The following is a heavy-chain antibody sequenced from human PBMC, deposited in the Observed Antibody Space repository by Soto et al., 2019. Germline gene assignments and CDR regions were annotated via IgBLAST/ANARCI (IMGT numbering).Heavy chain of an antibody. CDR1: GFAFSSHP. J-gene: IGHJ3*02. CDR2: ISDGGDLT. V-gene: IGHV3-23*01. CDR3: ARRVIGSSRAFDI. D-gene: IGHD3-10*01. Sequence: GGSLRLSCAASGFAFSSHPMSWVRQAPEKGLEWVAGISDGGDLTYNADSVRGRFTISRDNSRNTLYLQMNSLRAEDTAVYYCARRVIGSSRAFDIWGQGTMVTVSS.